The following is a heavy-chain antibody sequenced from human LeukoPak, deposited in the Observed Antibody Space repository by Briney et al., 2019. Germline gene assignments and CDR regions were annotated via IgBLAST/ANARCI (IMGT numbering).Heavy chain of an antibody. J-gene: IGHJ3*02. CDR1: GFSFSNYE. D-gene: IGHD3-10*01. V-gene: IGHV4-59*13. Sequence: GPLRLSCAVSGFSFSNYEMNWVRQAPGKGLEWIGYIYSTWSTNYNPSLKSRVTISVDTSKNQFSLKLSSVTVADTAVYYCARGFSGVTAFDIWGQGTMVTVSS. CDR2: IYSTWST. CDR3: ARGFSGVTAFDI.